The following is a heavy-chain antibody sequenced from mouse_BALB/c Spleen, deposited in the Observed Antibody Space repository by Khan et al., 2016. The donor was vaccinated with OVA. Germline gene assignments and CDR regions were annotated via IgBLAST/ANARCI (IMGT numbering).Heavy chain of an antibody. CDR3: ARGNYYGSSSWFGY. Sequence: QVQLKQSGAELMKPGASVKISCKATGYTFSSYWLAWVKQRPGHGLEWIGEILPGSGRNNYNEKFKGKATFTADTSSNTAYMQLSNLTSDDSAVYYCARGNYYGSSSWFGYWGQGTLVTVSA. D-gene: IGHD1-1*01. CDR1: GYTFSSYW. V-gene: IGHV1-9*01. J-gene: IGHJ3*01. CDR2: ILPGSGRN.